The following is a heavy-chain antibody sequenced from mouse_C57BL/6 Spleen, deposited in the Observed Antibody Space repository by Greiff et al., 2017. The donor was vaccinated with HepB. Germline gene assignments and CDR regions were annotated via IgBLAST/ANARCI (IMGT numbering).Heavy chain of an antibody. CDR1: GYTFTSYW. V-gene: IGHV1-52*01. Sequence: QVQLQQPGAELVRPGSSVKLSCKASGYTFTSYWMHWVKQRPIQGLEWIGNIDPSDSETHYNQKFKDKATLTVDKSSSTAYMQLSSLTSEDSAVYYCARLRLREDYYAMDYWGQGTSVTVSS. CDR2: IDPSDSET. J-gene: IGHJ4*01. CDR3: ARLRLREDYYAMDY. D-gene: IGHD2-4*01.